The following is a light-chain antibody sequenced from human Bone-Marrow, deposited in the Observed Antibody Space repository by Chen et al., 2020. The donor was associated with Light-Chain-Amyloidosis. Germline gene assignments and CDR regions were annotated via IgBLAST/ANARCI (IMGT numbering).Light chain of an antibody. CDR2: RDT. CDR3: QSADSSGTYEVI. CDR1: DLPTKY. V-gene: IGLV3-25*03. J-gene: IGLJ2*01. Sequence: SYELTQPPSVSVSPGQTARITCSGDDLPTKYAYWYQQKPGQAPVLVIHRDTERPSGISERFSGSRSGTTAKLTNSGVQAEDEADYHCQSADSSGTYEVIFGGGTKLTVL.